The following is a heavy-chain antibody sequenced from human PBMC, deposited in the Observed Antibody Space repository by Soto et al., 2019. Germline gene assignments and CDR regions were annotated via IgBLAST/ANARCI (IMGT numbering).Heavy chain of an antibody. CDR2: IYHSGST. Sequence: QLQLQESGSGLVKPSQTLSLTCAVSGGSISHRSSAWSWTRQPSGKGLEWIGYIYHSGSTYYNPSLKSRVTVSVDRSKNQFSLKLSSVTAADTAVYYCARVPSPWGQGTLVIVSS. V-gene: IGHV4-30-2*01. CDR1: GGSISHRSSA. CDR3: ARVPSP. J-gene: IGHJ5*02.